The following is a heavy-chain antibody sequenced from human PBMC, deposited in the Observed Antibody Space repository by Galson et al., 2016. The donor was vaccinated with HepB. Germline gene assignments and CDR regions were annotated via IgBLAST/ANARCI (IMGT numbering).Heavy chain of an antibody. D-gene: IGHD2-2*01. CDR1: GVSITSYY. Sequence: SETLSLTCTVSGVSITSYYWSWIRQPPGKGLEWIGYIYYSGSTNYYPSLKSRVTISLDTSKNQFSLNLSSVTAADTAVYYCARVEEGCSRSSCVFDPWGQGILVTVSS. J-gene: IGHJ5*02. V-gene: IGHV4-59*12. CDR2: IYYSGST. CDR3: ARVEEGCSRSSCVFDP.